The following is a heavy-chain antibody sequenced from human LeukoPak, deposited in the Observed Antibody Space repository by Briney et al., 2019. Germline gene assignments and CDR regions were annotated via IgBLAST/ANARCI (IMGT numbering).Heavy chain of an antibody. D-gene: IGHD6-13*01. CDR1: GGCISSSNW. CDR3: AREVLYSSSHDAFDI. Sequence: SGTLSLTCAVSGGCISSSNWWSWVRQPPGKGLEWIGEIYHSGSTNYNPSLKSRVTISVDKSKNQFSLKLSSVTAADTAVYYCAREVLYSSSHDAFDIWGQGTMVTVSS. V-gene: IGHV4-4*02. J-gene: IGHJ3*02. CDR2: IYHSGST.